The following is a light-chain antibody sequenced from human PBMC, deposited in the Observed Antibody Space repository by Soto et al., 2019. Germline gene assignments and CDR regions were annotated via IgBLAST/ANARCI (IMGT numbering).Light chain of an antibody. V-gene: IGKV3-11*01. Sequence: EIVLTQSPVTLSLSPGERATLSCRASQSVSSYLAWYQQKPGQAPRLLIYDASNRATGIPARFSGSGSGTDFTLTISSLEPEDSAVYYCQQRSNWPRTFGQGTRLEIK. CDR1: QSVSSY. J-gene: IGKJ5*01. CDR3: QQRSNWPRT. CDR2: DAS.